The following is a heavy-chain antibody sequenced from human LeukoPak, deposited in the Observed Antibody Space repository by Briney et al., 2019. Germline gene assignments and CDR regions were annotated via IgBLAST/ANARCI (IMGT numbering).Heavy chain of an antibody. CDR2: IYSGGST. Sequence: PGGSLRLSCAASGFTFYNSGMGWVRQAPGKGLEWVSVIYSGGSTYYADSVKGRFTISRDNSKNTLYLQMNSLRTEDTAVYYCARDFDAFDIWAQGTMVTVSS. CDR3: ARDFDAFDI. V-gene: IGHV3-66*02. J-gene: IGHJ3*02. CDR1: GFTFYNSG. D-gene: IGHD3-3*01.